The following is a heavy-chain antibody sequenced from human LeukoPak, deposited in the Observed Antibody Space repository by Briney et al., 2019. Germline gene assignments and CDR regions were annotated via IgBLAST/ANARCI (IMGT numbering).Heavy chain of an antibody. D-gene: IGHD2-2*01. V-gene: IGHV1-2*02. CDR2: MNPSSGDT. CDR1: GYTFTGYY. Sequence: AASVNVSCKPSGYTFTGYYMHWVRQAPGQGLEWLGWMNPSSGDTNYARSFQGRVTMTRDTAISTAYMELSRLRFDDTAVYYCAKDPFDQMLPENWFDPWGQGTLVTVSS. J-gene: IGHJ5*02. CDR3: AKDPFDQMLPENWFDP.